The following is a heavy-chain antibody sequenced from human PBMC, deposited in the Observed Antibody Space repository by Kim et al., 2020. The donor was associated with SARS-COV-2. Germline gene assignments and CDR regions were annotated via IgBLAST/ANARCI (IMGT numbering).Heavy chain of an antibody. Sequence: GGSLRLSCAASGFTFSSYGMHWVRQAPGKGLEWVAVISYDGSNKYYADSVKGRFTISRDNSKNTLYLQMNSLRAEDTAVYYCAKDQQEAGLGYWGQGTLVTVSS. CDR3: AKDQQEAGLGY. CDR1: GFTFSSYG. J-gene: IGHJ4*02. D-gene: IGHD3-16*01. CDR2: ISYDGSNK. V-gene: IGHV3-30*18.